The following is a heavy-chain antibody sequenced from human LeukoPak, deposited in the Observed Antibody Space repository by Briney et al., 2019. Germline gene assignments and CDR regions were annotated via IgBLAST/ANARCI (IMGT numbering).Heavy chain of an antibody. CDR3: ARGRGVVRGVTKRPYYYYYMDV. J-gene: IGHJ6*03. Sequence: PGGSLRLSCAASRFTFSSSTMNWLRQAPGKGLEWIGEINHSGSTNYNPSLKSRVTISVDTSKNQFTLKLSSVTAADTAVYYCARGRGVVRGVTKRPYYYYYMDVWGKGTTVTVSS. D-gene: IGHD3-10*01. V-gene: IGHV4-34*01. CDR1: RFTFSSST. CDR2: INHSGST.